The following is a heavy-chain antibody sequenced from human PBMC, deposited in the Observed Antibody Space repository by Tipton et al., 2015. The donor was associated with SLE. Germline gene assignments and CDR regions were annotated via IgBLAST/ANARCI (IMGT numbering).Heavy chain of an antibody. J-gene: IGHJ5*02. D-gene: IGHD2-15*01. CDR3: ARDGRGYCDNSGCSEYHWFDP. CDR2: IYYSGST. CDR1: GGSISSGGYY. Sequence: LRLSCTVSGGSISSGGYYWRWIRPHRGKGLEWIGYIYYSGSTYYNPSLNSRVTTSLDTSRTQFSLKLSSVTAADTAVYYCARDGRGYCDNSGCSEYHWFDPWGQGTLVTVSS. V-gene: IGHV4-31*03.